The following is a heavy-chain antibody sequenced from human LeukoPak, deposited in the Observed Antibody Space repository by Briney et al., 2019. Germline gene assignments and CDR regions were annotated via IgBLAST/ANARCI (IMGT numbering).Heavy chain of an antibody. CDR2: ISYDGSNK. D-gene: IGHD3-10*01. Sequence: GGSLRLSCAASGFTVSSNYMSWVRQAPGKGLEWVAVISYDGSNKYYADSVKGRFTISRDNSKNTLYLQMNSLRAEDTAVYYCAKSGGKLLWFGELTYWGQGTLVTVSS. V-gene: IGHV3-30*18. CDR1: GFTVSSNY. J-gene: IGHJ4*02. CDR3: AKSGGKLLWFGELTY.